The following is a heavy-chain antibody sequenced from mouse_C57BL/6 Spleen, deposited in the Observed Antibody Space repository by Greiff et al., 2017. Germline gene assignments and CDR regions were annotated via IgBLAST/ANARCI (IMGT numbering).Heavy chain of an antibody. CDR1: GFTFSSYA. J-gene: IGHJ4*01. CDR3: ARDNYGSSYDYAMDY. D-gene: IGHD1-1*01. V-gene: IGHV5-4*01. CDR2: ISDGGSYT. Sequence: EVQLVESGGGLVKPGGSLKLSCAASGFTFSSYAMSWVRQTPEKRLEWVATISDGGSYTYYPDNVKGRFTISRDNAKNNPYLQMSHLKSEDTAMDYCARDNYGSSYDYAMDYWGQGTSVTVSS.